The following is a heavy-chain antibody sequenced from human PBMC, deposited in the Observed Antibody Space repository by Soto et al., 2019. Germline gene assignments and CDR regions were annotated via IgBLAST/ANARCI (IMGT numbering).Heavy chain of an antibody. CDR3: AHDKGY. Sequence: QVQLVESGGGVVQPGRSLRISCAASGFTFSSYGMHWVRQAPGKGLEWVAVIWYDGSNKYYADSVKGRFTISRDNSKNTLYLQMNSLRAEEKAVDYCAHDKGYWGQGTLVTVSS. CDR2: IWYDGSNK. CDR1: GFTFSSYG. V-gene: IGHV3-33*01. J-gene: IGHJ4*02. D-gene: IGHD3-22*01.